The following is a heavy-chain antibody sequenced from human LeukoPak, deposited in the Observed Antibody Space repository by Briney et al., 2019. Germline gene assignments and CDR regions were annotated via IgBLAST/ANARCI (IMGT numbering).Heavy chain of an antibody. J-gene: IGHJ3*02. CDR1: GFTFSGSA. CDR3: TTDITMIVVANAFDI. V-gene: IGHV3-73*01. CDR2: IRSKANSYAT. Sequence: GGSLRLSCAASGFTFSGSAMHWVRQASGKGLEWVGRIRSKANSYATAYAASVKGRFTISRDDSKNTAYLQMNSLKTEDTAVYYCTTDITMIVVANAFDIWGQGTMVTVSS. D-gene: IGHD3-22*01.